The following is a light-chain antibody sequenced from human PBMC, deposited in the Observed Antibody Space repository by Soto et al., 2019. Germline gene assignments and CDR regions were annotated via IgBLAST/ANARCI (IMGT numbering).Light chain of an antibody. V-gene: IGLV2-14*01. CDR3: SSYSTTSPYV. CDR2: EVT. CDR1: SNDIGGYDY. Sequence: QSALTQPASVSGSPGQSITISCTGTSNDIGGYDYVSWYQQHPGKVPKLPIYEVTHRPSGVSNRFSGSKSGDTASLTITDLQAEDEADYFCSSYSTTSPYVFGRGTKVTVL. J-gene: IGLJ1*01.